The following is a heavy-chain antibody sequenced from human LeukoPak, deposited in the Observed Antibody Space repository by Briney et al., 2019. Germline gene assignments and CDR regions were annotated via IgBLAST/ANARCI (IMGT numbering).Heavy chain of an antibody. CDR3: AREGSSWVIDY. CDR2: ISSSSSTI. Sequence: GGSLRLSCAASGFTFRDYYMIWIRQAPGKGLEWVSYISSSSSTIYYADSVKGRFTISRDNAKNSLYLQMNSLRAEDTAVYYCAREGSSWVIDYWGQGTLVTVSS. CDR1: GFTFRDYY. D-gene: IGHD6-13*01. J-gene: IGHJ4*02. V-gene: IGHV3-11*04.